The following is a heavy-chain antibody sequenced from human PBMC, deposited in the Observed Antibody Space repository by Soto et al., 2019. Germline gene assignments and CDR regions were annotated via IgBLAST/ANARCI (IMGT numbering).Heavy chain of an antibody. CDR3: ARGEVVVTATYYYYDMDV. CDR2: IYYSGST. Sequence: SETLSLTCTVSGGSISSYYWSWIRQPPGKGLEWIGYIYYSGSTNYNPSLKSRVTISVDTSKNQFSLKLSSVTAADTAVYYCARGEVVVTATYYYYDMDVWGQGTTVTVSS. V-gene: IGHV4-59*01. CDR1: GGSISSYY. J-gene: IGHJ6*02. D-gene: IGHD2-21*02.